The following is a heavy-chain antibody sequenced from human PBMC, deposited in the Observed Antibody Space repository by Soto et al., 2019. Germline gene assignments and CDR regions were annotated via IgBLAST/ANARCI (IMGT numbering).Heavy chain of an antibody. J-gene: IGHJ6*03. CDR3: ARGDCVGGTCYSLAGSFYYYMDV. Sequence: EVQLVESGGGLVQPGGSLRLSCAASGFTFGNYWMYWVRQAPGKGLVWVSRINSDGSVSSYADSVKGRLTISRDNVKNTLYLQMDSLRVEDTAVYYCARGDCVGGTCYSLAGSFYYYMDVWGTGTTVTVFS. CDR2: INSDGSVS. CDR1: GFTFGNYW. D-gene: IGHD2-15*01. V-gene: IGHV3-74*01.